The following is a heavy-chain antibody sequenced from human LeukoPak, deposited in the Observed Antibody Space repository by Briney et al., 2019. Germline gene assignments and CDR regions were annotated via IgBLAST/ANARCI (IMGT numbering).Heavy chain of an antibody. CDR3: AREGRFITIFD. D-gene: IGHD3-3*01. CDR2: IYTSGST. J-gene: IGHJ4*02. CDR1: GGSISSGSYY. Sequence: SETLSLTCTVSGGSISSGSYYWSWIRQPAGKGLEWIGRIYTSGSTNYNPSLKSRVTISVDTSKNQFSLKLSSVTAADTAVYYCAREGRFITIFDWGQGTLVTVSS. V-gene: IGHV4-61*02.